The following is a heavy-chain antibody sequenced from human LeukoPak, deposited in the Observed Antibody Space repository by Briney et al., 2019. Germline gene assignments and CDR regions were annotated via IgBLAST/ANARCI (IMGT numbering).Heavy chain of an antibody. CDR1: GYTFTIFD. J-gene: IGHJ4*02. CDR3: ATPTMRGPSYGYVRLLN. CDR2: MNPSSGDT. Sequence: ASVGVSCEASGYTFTIFDINWVRQAPGQGPEWVGGMNPSSGDTGYAQKCQGRVTFTRGTSTNTAYTELRSHTSEDTAVYYCATPTMRGPSYGYVRLLNWGQGSLVTVSS. D-gene: IGHD5-18*01. V-gene: IGHV1-8*03.